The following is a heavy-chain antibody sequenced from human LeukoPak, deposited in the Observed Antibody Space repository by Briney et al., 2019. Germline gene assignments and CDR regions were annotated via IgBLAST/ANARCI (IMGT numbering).Heavy chain of an antibody. D-gene: IGHD3-3*01. CDR3: ARDRGALRFLEWLLSPADDAFDI. CDR1: GYTFTGYY. CDR2: INPNSGGT. J-gene: IGHJ3*02. V-gene: IGHV1-2*02. Sequence: GASVKVSCKASGYTFTGYYMHWVRQAPGQGLEWMGWINPNSGGTNYAQKFQGRVTMTRDTSISTAYMELSRLRSDDTAVYYCARDRGALRFLEWLLSPADDAFDIWGQGTMVTVSS.